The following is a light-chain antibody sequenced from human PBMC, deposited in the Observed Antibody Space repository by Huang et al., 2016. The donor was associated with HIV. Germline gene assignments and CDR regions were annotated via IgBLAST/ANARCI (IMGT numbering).Light chain of an antibody. Sequence: EIQMTQSPSSLSASVGDRVTITCRASQNIKNYLNWYQQKPGKAPKVLIFAASSLHSGVPSRFSGSGSGTDFTLTISNLQPEDFATYYGQQSYSTPGYTFGQGTKLEIK. CDR2: AAS. V-gene: IGKV1-39*01. CDR1: QNIKNY. CDR3: QQSYSTPGYT. J-gene: IGKJ2*01.